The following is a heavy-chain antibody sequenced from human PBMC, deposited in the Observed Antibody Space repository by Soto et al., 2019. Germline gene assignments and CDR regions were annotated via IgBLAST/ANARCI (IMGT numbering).Heavy chain of an antibody. CDR2: ISAYNGNT. CDR3: ARWTERAYSSSQPRYYYGMDV. CDR1: GYTFTSYG. V-gene: IGHV1-18*01. D-gene: IGHD6-13*01. Sequence: GASVKVSCKASGYTFTSYGISWVRQAPGQGLEWMGWISAYNGNTNYAQKLQGRVTMTTDTSTSTAYMELSSLRSEDTAVYYCARWTERAYSSSQPRYYYGMDVWGQGTTVTVSS. J-gene: IGHJ6*02.